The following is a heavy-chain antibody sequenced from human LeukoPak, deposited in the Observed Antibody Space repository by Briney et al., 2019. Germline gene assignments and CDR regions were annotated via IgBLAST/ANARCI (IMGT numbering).Heavy chain of an antibody. V-gene: IGHV3-48*01. CDR2: ISTTSSAI. CDR3: AKDHRSSSIYYGMDV. CDR1: GFTFSDHS. J-gene: IGHJ6*02. Sequence: GGSLTLSCAASGFTFSDHSMNWVRQAPGKGLEWISYISTTSSAIYYTDSVKGRFTISRDNAKNSLYLHMNSLRAEDTAVYYSAKDHRSSSIYYGMDVWGQGTTVTVSS. D-gene: IGHD2-2*01.